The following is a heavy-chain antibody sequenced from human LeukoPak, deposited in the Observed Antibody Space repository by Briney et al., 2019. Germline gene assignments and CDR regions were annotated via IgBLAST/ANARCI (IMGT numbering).Heavy chain of an antibody. CDR3: ARTYYYISSGYSTALDAIDI. D-gene: IGHD3-22*01. CDR1: GYTFTSYY. CDR2: INPSGGST. Sequence: GASVKVSCKASGYTFTSYYMHWVRQAPGQGLEWMGIINPSGGSTSYAQKFQGRVTMTRDMSTSTVYMELSSLRSEDTAVYYCARTYYYISSGYSTALDAIDICFSGTNVNVSS. J-gene: IGHJ3*02. V-gene: IGHV1-46*01.